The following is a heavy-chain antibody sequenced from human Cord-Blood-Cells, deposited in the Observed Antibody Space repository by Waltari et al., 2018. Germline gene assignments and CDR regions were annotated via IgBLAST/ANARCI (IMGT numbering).Heavy chain of an antibody. J-gene: IGHJ4*02. Sequence: QVQLVQSRDEVTKPGASVKVSCKASGYTLTCSYMHWARRASGQGLEWMGWINPNSGGTNYAQKFQGRVTMTRDTSISTAYMELSRLRSDDTAVYYCARAEGDYWGQGTLVTVSS. CDR2: INPNSGGT. V-gene: IGHV1-2*02. CDR1: GYTLTCSY. CDR3: ARAEGDY.